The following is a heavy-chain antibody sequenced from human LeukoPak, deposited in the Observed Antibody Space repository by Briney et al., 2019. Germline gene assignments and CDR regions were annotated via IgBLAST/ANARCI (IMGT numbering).Heavy chain of an antibody. Sequence: SETLSLTCTVSGGSISSYYWSWIRQPPGKGLEWTGYIYHSGSTYYNPSLKSRVTISVDRSKNQFSLKLSSVTAADTAVYYCARVGGATPYYFDYWGQGTLVTVSS. CDR3: ARVGGATPYYFDY. CDR1: GGSISSYY. CDR2: IYHSGST. J-gene: IGHJ4*02. V-gene: IGHV4-59*12. D-gene: IGHD1-26*01.